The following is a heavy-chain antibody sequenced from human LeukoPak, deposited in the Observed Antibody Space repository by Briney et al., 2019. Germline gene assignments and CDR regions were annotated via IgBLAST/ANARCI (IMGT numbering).Heavy chain of an antibody. J-gene: IGHJ3*02. Sequence: PETLSLTCTVSGASISNYYWSWIRQPPGKGLEWIGYIYYSGSTNYNPSLNSRVTISVDKSKSQLSLKLSSVTAADTAVYYCARDRGYLDGFDIWGQGTMVTVSS. CDR1: GASISNYY. CDR2: IYYSGST. CDR3: ARDRGYLDGFDI. D-gene: IGHD3-10*01. V-gene: IGHV4-59*01.